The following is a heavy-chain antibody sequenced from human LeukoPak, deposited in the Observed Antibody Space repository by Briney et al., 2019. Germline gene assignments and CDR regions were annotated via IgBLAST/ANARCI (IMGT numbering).Heavy chain of an antibody. CDR1: GFTFDDYA. CDR3: AKGSTGTLDY. CDR2: ISWNSGSI. J-gene: IGHJ4*02. D-gene: IGHD1-1*01. Sequence: PGRSLRLSCAASGFTFDDYAMHWVRQAPGKGLEWVSGISWNSGSIGYADSVEGRFTISRDNAKNSLYLQMNSLRAEDTALCYCAKGSTGTLDYWGQGTLVTVSS. V-gene: IGHV3-9*01.